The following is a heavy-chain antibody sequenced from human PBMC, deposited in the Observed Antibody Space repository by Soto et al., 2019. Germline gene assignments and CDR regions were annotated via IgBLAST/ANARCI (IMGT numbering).Heavy chain of an antibody. CDR1: GCSFTSYW. J-gene: IGHJ6*02. Sequence: GESLKISCKGSGCSFTSYWIGWVRQMPGKGLEWMGIIYPGDSDTRYSPSFQGQVTISADKSISTAYLQWSSLKASDTAMYYCARRLPVAGYYYYYGMDVWGQGTTVTVSS. CDR2: IYPGDSDT. V-gene: IGHV5-51*01. D-gene: IGHD6-19*01. CDR3: ARRLPVAGYYYYYGMDV.